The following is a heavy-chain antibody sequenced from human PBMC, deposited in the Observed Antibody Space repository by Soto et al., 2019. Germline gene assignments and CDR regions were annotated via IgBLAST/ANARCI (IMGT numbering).Heavy chain of an antibody. Sequence: QVQLVESGGGVVQPGKSVRLSCAASGFTFSLYGIHWVRQAPGKGLEWVAFITYEGSHQDYVDSVKGRFTLSRDNSKNIVYLQMNSLRPEDMAVYYCAKDVTAAGDNDYNTGLDVWGHGTTVTVSS. CDR2: ITYEGSHQ. CDR1: GFTFSLYG. J-gene: IGHJ6*02. V-gene: IGHV3-30*18. D-gene: IGHD6-13*01. CDR3: AKDVTAAGDNDYNTGLDV.